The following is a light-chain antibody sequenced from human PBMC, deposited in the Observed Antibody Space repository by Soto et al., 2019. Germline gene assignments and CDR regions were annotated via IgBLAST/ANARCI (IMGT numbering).Light chain of an antibody. CDR1: SSDVGGYNY. CDR2: EVS. J-gene: IGLJ1*01. CDR3: SSYTSSSTKV. Sequence: ALTQPASVSGSPGQSITISCTGTSSDVGGYNYVSWYQQHPGKAPKLMIYEVSNRPSGVSNRFSGSKSGNTASLTISGLQAEDEADYYCSSYTSSSTKVFGTGTKGTVL. V-gene: IGLV2-14*01.